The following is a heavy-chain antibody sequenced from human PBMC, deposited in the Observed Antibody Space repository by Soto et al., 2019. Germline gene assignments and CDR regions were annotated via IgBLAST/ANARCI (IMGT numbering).Heavy chain of an antibody. CDR2: IYYSGST. D-gene: IGHD4-17*01. CDR3: ASSLDYGDEGGYFDY. CDR1: GGSISSYY. V-gene: IGHV4-59*01. J-gene: IGHJ4*02. Sequence: QVQLQESGPGLVKPSETLSLTCTVSGGSISSYYWSWIRQPPGKGLEWIGYIYYSGSTNYNPSLKSRVTISVDTSKNQFSLKLSSVTAADTAVYYCASSLDYGDEGGYFDYWGQGTLVTVSS.